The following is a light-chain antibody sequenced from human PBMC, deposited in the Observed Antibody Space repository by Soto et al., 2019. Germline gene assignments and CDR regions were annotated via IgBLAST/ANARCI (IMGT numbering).Light chain of an antibody. CDR1: QSISSY. Sequence: EIVLTQSPATLSLSPGERATLSCRASQSISSYLAWYQQKPGKAPRLLIYDASNRATGIPARFSGSGSGTDFTLTISSLEPDDCAVYYCQQRSNWPPLTFGQGTRLEIK. J-gene: IGKJ5*01. CDR2: DAS. V-gene: IGKV3-11*01. CDR3: QQRSNWPPLT.